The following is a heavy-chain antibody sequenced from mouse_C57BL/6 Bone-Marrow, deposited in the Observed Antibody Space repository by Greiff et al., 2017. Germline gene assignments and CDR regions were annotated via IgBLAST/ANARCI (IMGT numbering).Heavy chain of an antibody. CDR2: ISDGGSYT. J-gene: IGHJ1*03. CDR1: GFTFSSYA. V-gene: IGHV5-4*01. D-gene: IGHD1-1*01. Sequence: EVQGVESGGGLVKPGGSLKLSCAASGFTFSSYAMSWVRQTPEKRLEWVATISDGGSYTYYPDNVKGRFTISRDNAKNNLYLQIGHLKSEDTAMYYCARDRGRYYDGSSFHWYFDVWGTGTTVTVSS. CDR3: ARDRGRYYDGSSFHWYFDV.